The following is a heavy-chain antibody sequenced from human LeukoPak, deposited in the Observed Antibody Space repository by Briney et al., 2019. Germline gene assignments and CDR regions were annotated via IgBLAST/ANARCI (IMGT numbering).Heavy chain of an antibody. CDR3: ARAGKGHCSSTSCYEGVVDY. CDR1: GGSISSCY. CDR2: IYTSGST. J-gene: IGHJ4*02. Sequence: SETLSLTCTVSGGSISSCYWSWIRQPAGKGLEWIGRIYTSGSTNYNPSLKSRVTMSVDTSKNQFSLKLSSVTAADTAVYYCARAGKGHCSSTSCYEGVVDYWGQGTLVTVSS. D-gene: IGHD2-2*01. V-gene: IGHV4-4*07.